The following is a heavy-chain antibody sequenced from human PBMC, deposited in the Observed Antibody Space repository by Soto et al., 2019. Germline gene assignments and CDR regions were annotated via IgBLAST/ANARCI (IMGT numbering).Heavy chain of an antibody. Sequence: QVQLVQSGAEVKKPGASVKVSCKASGYTFTSYDINWVRQATGQGGKWMGWMNPNSGNTGYAQKFQGRVTMNRNTSISTAYMELSSLRSEDTAVYYCAREKTSYGMDVWGKWTTVTVSS. CDR1: GYTFTSYD. J-gene: IGHJ6*04. V-gene: IGHV1-8*01. CDR2: MNPNSGNT. CDR3: AREKTSYGMDV.